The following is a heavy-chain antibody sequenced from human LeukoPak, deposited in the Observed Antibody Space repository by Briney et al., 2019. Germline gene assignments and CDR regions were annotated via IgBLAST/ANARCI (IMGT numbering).Heavy chain of an antibody. D-gene: IGHD2-15*01. Sequence: APVKVSCKASGYTFTGYYMHWVRQAPGQGLEWMGWINPNSGGTNYAQKFQGRVTMTRDTSISTAYMELSRLRSDDTAVYYCARDLSIVVVVAAPPRDWFDPWGQGTLVTVSS. CDR3: ARDLSIVVVVAAPPRDWFDP. CDR1: GYTFTGYY. V-gene: IGHV1-2*02. J-gene: IGHJ5*02. CDR2: INPNSGGT.